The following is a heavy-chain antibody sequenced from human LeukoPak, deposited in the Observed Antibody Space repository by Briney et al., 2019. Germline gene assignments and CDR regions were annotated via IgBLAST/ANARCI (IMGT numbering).Heavy chain of an antibody. D-gene: IGHD5-12*01. CDR1: GFTFSSYA. Sequence: GRSLRLSCAASGFTFSSYAMHWVRQAPGKGLEWVAVISYDGSNKYYADSVKGCFTISRDNSKNTLYLQMNSLRAEDTAVYYCAREGDIVATISYYFDYWGQGTLVTVSS. V-gene: IGHV3-30-3*01. CDR3: AREGDIVATISYYFDY. J-gene: IGHJ4*02. CDR2: ISYDGSNK.